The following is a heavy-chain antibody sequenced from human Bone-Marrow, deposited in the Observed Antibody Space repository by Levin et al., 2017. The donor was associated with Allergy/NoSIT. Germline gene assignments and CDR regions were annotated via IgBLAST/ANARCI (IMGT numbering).Heavy chain of an antibody. CDR1: GGTFNTYA. V-gene: IGHV1-69*13. CDR2: VTPPFVTP. CDR3: ARASHRTPGKVCYYGMDV. D-gene: IGHD3-10*01. J-gene: IGHJ6*02. Sequence: SVKVSCRASGGTFNTYAITWVRQAPGQGLEWMGGVTPPFVTPNYAQKFQARLTIIADASTSTVYMELSSLRSEDAAVDYCARASHRTPGKVCYYGMDVWGQGTTVTVSS.